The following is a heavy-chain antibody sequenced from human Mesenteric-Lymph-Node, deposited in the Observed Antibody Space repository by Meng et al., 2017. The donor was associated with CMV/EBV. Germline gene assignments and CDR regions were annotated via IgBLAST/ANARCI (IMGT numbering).Heavy chain of an antibody. J-gene: IGHJ4*02. D-gene: IGHD3-3*01. CDR2: ISSSSSYI. CDR1: GFTFNTYS. CDR3: ARSADFWSGYYLDY. V-gene: IGHV3-21*01. Sequence: GSLRLSCAASGFTFNTYSMNWVRQAPGKGLEWVSSISSSSSYIYYADSVKGRFTISRDNAKNSLYLQMNSLRAEDTAVYYCARSADFWSGYYLDYWGQGTLVTVSS.